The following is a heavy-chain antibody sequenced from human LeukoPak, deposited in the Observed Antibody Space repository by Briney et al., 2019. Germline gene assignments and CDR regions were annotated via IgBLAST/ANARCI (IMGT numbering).Heavy chain of an antibody. J-gene: IGHJ4*02. V-gene: IGHV3-23*01. CDR3: ARVTTGAAE. Sequence: HSGGSLRLSCAVSGITLSNYGMSWVRQAPGKGLEWVAGISGTGGSTNYADSVKGRFTISRDNPKNTLYLQMNSLRAEDAAVYYCARVTTGAAEWGQGTLVTVSS. CDR2: ISGTGGST. D-gene: IGHD1-1*01. CDR1: GITLSNYG.